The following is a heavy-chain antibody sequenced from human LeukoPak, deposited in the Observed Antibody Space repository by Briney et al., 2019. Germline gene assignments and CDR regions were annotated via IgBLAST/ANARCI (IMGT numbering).Heavy chain of an antibody. J-gene: IGHJ4*02. Sequence: SGGSLRLSCAASGFTFSSYAMSWVRQAPGKGLEWVSAISGSGGSTYYADSVKGRFTISRDNSKNTLYLQMYSLRAEDTAVYYCAKTTGGDCYHGLDYWGQGTLVTVSS. CDR2: ISGSGGST. D-gene: IGHD2-21*02. CDR1: GFTFSSYA. V-gene: IGHV3-23*01. CDR3: AKTTGGDCYHGLDY.